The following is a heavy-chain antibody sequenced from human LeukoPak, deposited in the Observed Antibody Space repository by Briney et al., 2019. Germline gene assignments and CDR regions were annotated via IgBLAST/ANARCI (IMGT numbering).Heavy chain of an antibody. J-gene: IGHJ4*02. Sequence: PSETLSLTCSVSGGSVSSRNYSWTWIRQPAGKGLELIGYIYNSGSTKCNPSLKSRVTISVDTSKNQFSLKLSSVTAADTAVYYCATDRQVYGSGEYYFDYWGQGTLVSVSS. CDR3: ATDRQVYGSGEYYFDY. CDR2: IYNSGST. CDR1: GGSVSSRNYS. V-gene: IGHV4-61*01. D-gene: IGHD3-10*01.